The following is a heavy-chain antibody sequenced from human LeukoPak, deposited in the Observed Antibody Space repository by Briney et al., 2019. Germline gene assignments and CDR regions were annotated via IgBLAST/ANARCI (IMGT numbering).Heavy chain of an antibody. J-gene: IGHJ3*02. V-gene: IGHV3-23*01. D-gene: IGHD4-17*01. Sequence: GGSLRLSCAASGFTFSSYDMSSARQAPGAGLDWVSAISGSGGSTYYAASVKGRFTISRDNSKNTLYLQMNSLRAEDTAVYYCAKVDDYGDHGAFDIWGQGTMVTVSS. CDR1: GFTFSSYD. CDR3: AKVDDYGDHGAFDI. CDR2: ISGSGGST.